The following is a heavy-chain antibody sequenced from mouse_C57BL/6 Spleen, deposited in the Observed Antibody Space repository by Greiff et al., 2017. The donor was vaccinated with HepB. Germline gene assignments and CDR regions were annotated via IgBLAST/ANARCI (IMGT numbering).Heavy chain of an antibody. CDR2: ISSGGDYI. CDR3: TRASSHYGSSYWYFDV. J-gene: IGHJ1*03. D-gene: IGHD1-1*01. CDR1: GFTFSSYA. Sequence: EVQRVESGEGLVKPGGSLKLSCAASGFTFSSYAMSWVRQTPEKRLEWVAYISSGGDYIYYADTVKGRFTISRDNARNTLYLQMSSLKSEDTAMYYCTRASSHYGSSYWYFDVWGTGTTVTVSS. V-gene: IGHV5-9-1*02.